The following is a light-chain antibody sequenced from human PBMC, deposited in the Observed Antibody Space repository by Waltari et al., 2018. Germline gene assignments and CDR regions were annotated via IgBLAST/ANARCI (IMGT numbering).Light chain of an antibody. V-gene: IGKV3-15*01. CDR3: QQSNNWPYT. Sequence: EIVMTQSPATLSVSPGERATLSCRASQSVGSDLAWYQQKPGQSPRLLMFGASTRATGIPARFSGSGSGTEFTLTISSLQSEDFAVYYCQQSNNWPYTFGQGTKLEIK. CDR2: GAS. CDR1: QSVGSD. J-gene: IGKJ2*01.